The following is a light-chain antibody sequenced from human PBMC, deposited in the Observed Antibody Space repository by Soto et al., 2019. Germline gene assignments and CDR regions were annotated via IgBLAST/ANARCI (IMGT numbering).Light chain of an antibody. CDR2: AAS. Sequence: DIQMNQSPSSLSASVGDRVTITCRASQSITSYFNWYQQKPGKAPKLLIYAASSLQSGVPSRFSGSGSGTDYTLTISSRQPEDFATYYCQLSYNTPYTFGQGTKREIK. V-gene: IGKV1-39*01. CDR3: QLSYNTPYT. CDR1: QSITSY. J-gene: IGKJ2*01.